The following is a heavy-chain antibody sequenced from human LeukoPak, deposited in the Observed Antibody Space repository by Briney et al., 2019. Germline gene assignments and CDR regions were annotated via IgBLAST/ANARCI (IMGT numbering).Heavy chain of an antibody. D-gene: IGHD3-3*01. CDR3: ARDVLRFLGWLYTTYYYYGMDV. CDR2: ISYDGSNK. Sequence: PGRSLRLSCAASGFTFSSYAMHWVRQAPGKGLEWVAVISYDGSNKYYADSVKGRFTISRDNSKNTLYLQMNSLRAEDTAVYYCARDVLRFLGWLYTTYYYYGMDVWGQGTTVTVSS. J-gene: IGHJ6*02. V-gene: IGHV3-30-3*01. CDR1: GFTFSSYA.